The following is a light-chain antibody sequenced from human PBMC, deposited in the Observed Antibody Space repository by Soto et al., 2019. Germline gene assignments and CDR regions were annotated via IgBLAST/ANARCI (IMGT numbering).Light chain of an antibody. CDR1: QSVTNTY. J-gene: IGKJ5*01. Sequence: EVGLTQSPATLSLSQGDRATLSCRASQSVTNTYLAWYQQKPRQAPRLLLYSTTTRATGIPATFTGSGSGTDFILTTSSLEPEDFAVYYCQQYANSPRLTFGQGTRLDIK. V-gene: IGKV3-20*01. CDR3: QQYANSPRLT. CDR2: STT.